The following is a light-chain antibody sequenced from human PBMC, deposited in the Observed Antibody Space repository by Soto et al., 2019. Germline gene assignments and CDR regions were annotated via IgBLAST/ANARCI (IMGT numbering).Light chain of an antibody. J-gene: IGKJ5*01. CDR3: QQSYSTTIT. CDR1: QDIRFY. Sequence: DIQMTQSPSSLSASLGDRVTITCQASQDIRFYLNWYQHKTGQAPKLLIYAASSLQSGVPSRFSGSGSGTDFTLTISSLQPEDFATYYCQQSYSTTITFGQGTRLEIK. V-gene: IGKV1-39*01. CDR2: AAS.